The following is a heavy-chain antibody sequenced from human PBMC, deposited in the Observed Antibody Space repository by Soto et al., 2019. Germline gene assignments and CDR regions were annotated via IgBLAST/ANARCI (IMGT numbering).Heavy chain of an antibody. CDR3: AKARAPWSVTTAFDY. CDR2: ISYDGSKK. Sequence: GGSLRLSXAASGFTFVKYGIHWVRQAPGKGLEWVAVISYDGSKKHYAGSVRGRFTISRDNSKNTVHLQMNSLRPDDTAVYYCAKARAPWSVTTAFDYWGQGTLVTSPQ. D-gene: IGHD4-17*01. V-gene: IGHV3-30*18. J-gene: IGHJ4*02. CDR1: GFTFVKYG.